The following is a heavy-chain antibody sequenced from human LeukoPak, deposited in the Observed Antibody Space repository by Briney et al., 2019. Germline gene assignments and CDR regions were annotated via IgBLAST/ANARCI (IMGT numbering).Heavy chain of an antibody. J-gene: IGHJ4*02. CDR2: IYSGGST. D-gene: IGHD3-16*02. CDR3: AAQKRGNYRPYYFDY. V-gene: IGHV3-53*01. CDR1: GFTVSSNY. Sequence: GGSLRLSCAASGFTVSSNYMSWVRQAPGKGLEWVSIIYSGGSTFYADSVKGRFTISRDNSKNTLYLQMNSLRAEDTAVYYCAAQKRGNYRPYYFDYWGQGTLVTVSS.